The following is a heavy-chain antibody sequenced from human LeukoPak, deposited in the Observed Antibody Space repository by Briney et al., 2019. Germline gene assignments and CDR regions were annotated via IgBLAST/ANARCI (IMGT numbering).Heavy chain of an antibody. CDR1: GFTFSSYE. Sequence: GGSLRLSCAASGFTFSSYEMNWVRQAPGKGLEWVSYISSSSSYIYYADSVKGRFTISRDNAKNSLYLQMNSLRVEDTAVYYCAGAHNWKYGTFDYWGQGTLVTVSS. J-gene: IGHJ4*02. CDR2: ISSSSSYI. V-gene: IGHV3-21*05. D-gene: IGHD1-7*01. CDR3: AGAHNWKYGTFDY.